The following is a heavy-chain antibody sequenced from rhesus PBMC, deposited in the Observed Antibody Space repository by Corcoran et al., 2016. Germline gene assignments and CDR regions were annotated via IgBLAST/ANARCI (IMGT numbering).Heavy chain of an antibody. D-gene: IGHD6-37*01. CDR2: ISGSSTST. V-gene: IGHV4S10*01. CDR3: ASDSGGWSLYFDY. Sequence: QVQLQESGPGVVKPSETLSLTCAVSGGSISDSYRWSWIRQPPGKGLEWIGYISGSSTSTNYNPSLKSRVTISKDTSKNQFSLKLSSVTAADTAVYYCASDSGGWSLYFDYWGQGVLVTVSS. J-gene: IGHJ4*01. CDR1: GGSISDSYR.